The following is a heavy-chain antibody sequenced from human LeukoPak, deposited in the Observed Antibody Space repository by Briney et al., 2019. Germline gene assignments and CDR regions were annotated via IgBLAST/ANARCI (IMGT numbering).Heavy chain of an antibody. CDR3: ARRIDPGLYCSSTSCHDAFDI. J-gene: IGHJ3*02. D-gene: IGHD2-2*01. CDR1: GYTFTSYG. V-gene: IGHV1-18*01. Sequence: GASVKVSCKASGYTFTSYGISWVRQAPGQGLEWMGWISAYNGNTNYGQKLQGRVTMTTDTSTSTAYMELRSLRSDDTAVYYCARRIDPGLYCSSTSCHDAFDIWGQGTMVTVSS. CDR2: ISAYNGNT.